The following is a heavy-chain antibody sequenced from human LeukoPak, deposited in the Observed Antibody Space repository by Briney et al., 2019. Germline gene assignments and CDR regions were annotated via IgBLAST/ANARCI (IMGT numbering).Heavy chain of an antibody. CDR3: ARGWFGESHFDY. D-gene: IGHD3-10*01. V-gene: IGHV3-13*01. Sequence: GGSLRLSCAASVFTFSSYDMHWVRDATGKGVEWGSAICTVGETYYPGSVKGRFTISRENAKTSLYLQMNRLRAGDTAVYYCARGWFGESHFDYWGQGTLVTVSS. CDR1: VFTFSSYD. CDR2: ICTVGET. J-gene: IGHJ4*02.